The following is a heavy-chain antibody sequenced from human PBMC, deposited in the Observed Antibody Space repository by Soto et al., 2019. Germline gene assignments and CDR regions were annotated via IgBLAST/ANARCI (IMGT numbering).Heavy chain of an antibody. D-gene: IGHD3-3*01. Sequence: ASVKVSCKTSGYTFNTYGINWVRQAPGQGLELMGWISAYDGKTTYAEKFQGRVTLTTDTSPSTAYMGLRSLRSDDTAIYYCARDPHEFWTSYWFDPWGQGTPVTISS. CDR2: ISAYDGKT. CDR1: GYTFNTYG. CDR3: ARDPHEFWTSYWFDP. V-gene: IGHV1-18*01. J-gene: IGHJ5*02.